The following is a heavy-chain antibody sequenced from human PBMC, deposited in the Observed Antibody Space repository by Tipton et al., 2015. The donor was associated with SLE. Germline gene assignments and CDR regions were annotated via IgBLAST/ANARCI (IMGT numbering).Heavy chain of an antibody. CDR1: GGSISSYY. J-gene: IGHJ3*02. D-gene: IGHD5-24*01. V-gene: IGHV4-59*12. CDR3: ARGWDRDREDAFDI. Sequence: LRLSCTVSGGSISSYYWSWIRQPPGKGLEWIGYIYYSGSTNYNPSLKSRVTISVDTSKNQFSLKLSSVTAADTAVYYCARGWDRDREDAFDIWGQGTMVTVSS. CDR2: IYYSGST.